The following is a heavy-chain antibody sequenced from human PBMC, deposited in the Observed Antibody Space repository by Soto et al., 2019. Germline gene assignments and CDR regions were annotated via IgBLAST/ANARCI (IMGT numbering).Heavy chain of an antibody. D-gene: IGHD1-1*01. Sequence: EVQLVESGGDLVQPGGSLRLSCAASGCSVSRSYMSWVRQAPGKGLEWVSLIYSGGNKDYADSVKGRFTISRDHSNNTVNLPMNSRGVDDTAVYYCVGGNNDVESEWGEGTLVTVSS. CDR2: IYSGGNK. CDR1: GCSVSRSY. CDR3: VGGNNDVESE. J-gene: IGHJ4*02. V-gene: IGHV3-66*01.